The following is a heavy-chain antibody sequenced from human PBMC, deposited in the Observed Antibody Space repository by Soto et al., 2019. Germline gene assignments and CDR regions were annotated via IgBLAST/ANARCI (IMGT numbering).Heavy chain of an antibody. J-gene: IGHJ1*01. CDR3: APQGEGATGYLD. CDR2: ISDSGSHM. V-gene: IGHV3-48*01. D-gene: IGHD1-26*01. Sequence: EVQLVESGGGLVQPGGSLRLSCVVSGFTLGGFGMNWVRQAPGKGLEWVSYISDSGSHMYYADSVKGRFTISRDSAKNPPYLQMTSLRVEDTAVYYSAPQGEGATGYLDWGQGAVVNVSS. CDR1: GFTLGGFG.